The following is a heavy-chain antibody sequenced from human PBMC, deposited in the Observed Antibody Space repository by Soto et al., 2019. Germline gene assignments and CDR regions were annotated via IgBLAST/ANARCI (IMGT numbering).Heavy chain of an antibody. CDR1: GFTFSSYW. D-gene: IGHD2-2*01. V-gene: IGHV3-74*03. CDR3: ARVEPCSSTSCYSVFDY. J-gene: IGHJ4*02. Sequence: EVQLVESGGGLVQPGGSLRLSCAASGFTFSSYWMHWVRQAPGKGLVWVSRINSDGSSTTYADDVKGRFTISRDNAKNTLYRQMNSLRAEDTAVYYCARVEPCSSTSCYSVFDYWGQGTLVTVSS. CDR2: INSDGSST.